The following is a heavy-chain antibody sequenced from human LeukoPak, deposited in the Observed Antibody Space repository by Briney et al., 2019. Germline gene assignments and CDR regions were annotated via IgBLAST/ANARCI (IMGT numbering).Heavy chain of an antibody. CDR2: INHNGNVN. J-gene: IGHJ3*02. V-gene: IGHV3-7*03. Sequence: GGSLRLSCAASGFTFSSYWMNWARQAPGKGLEWVASINHNGNVNYYVDSVKGRFTISRDNAKNSLYLQMSNLRAEDTAVYYCARELLPPFDAFDIWGQGTMVTVSS. CDR1: GFTFSSYW. CDR3: ARELLPPFDAFDI. D-gene: IGHD3-22*01.